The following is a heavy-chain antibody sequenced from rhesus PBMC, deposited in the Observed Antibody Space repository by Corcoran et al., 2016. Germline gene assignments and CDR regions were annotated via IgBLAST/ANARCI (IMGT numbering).Heavy chain of an antibody. CDR1: GGSIRATYY. CDR3: ARDIATVDY. J-gene: IGHJ4*01. Sequence: QVQLQESGPGLVKPSEPLSLTCAVSGGSIRATYYLNWLLQPPGKGLECIGNIYGNSANTYYSPSLKSRVTISKDTSKNQFFLKLTSVTAADTAVYYCARDIATVDYWGQGVLVTVSS. CDR2: IYGNSANT. V-gene: IGHV4S9*01. D-gene: IGHD5-36*01.